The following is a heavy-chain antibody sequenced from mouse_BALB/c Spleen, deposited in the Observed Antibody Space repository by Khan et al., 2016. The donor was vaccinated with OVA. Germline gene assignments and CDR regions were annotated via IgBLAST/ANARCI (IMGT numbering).Heavy chain of an antibody. CDR3: ARNPTCITTALDY. CDR2: ITNGGGNT. Sequence: EVELVESGGGLVQPGGSLKLSCAVSGFTFSSNTMSWVRQTPEKRLEWVAYITNGGGNTYYPDTVKGRFTITRDNAKNTLYLQMSSLKSEDTAMYYCARNPTCITTALDYWGQGTSVTVSS. CDR1: GFTFSSNT. V-gene: IGHV5-12-2*01. J-gene: IGHJ4*01. D-gene: IGHD1-2*01.